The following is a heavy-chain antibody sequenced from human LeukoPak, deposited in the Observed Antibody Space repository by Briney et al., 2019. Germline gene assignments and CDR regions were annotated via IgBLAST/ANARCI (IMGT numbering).Heavy chain of an antibody. Sequence: GGSLRLSCAASGFTFSTYGMNWVRQAPGKGLEWVSYISSSSSTIYYADSVKGRFTISRDNAKNSLYLQMNSLRAEDTAVYYCARGSTYYDSSGQVPFDYWGQGTLVTVSS. V-gene: IGHV3-48*01. J-gene: IGHJ4*02. CDR3: ARGSTYYDSSGQVPFDY. D-gene: IGHD3-22*01. CDR1: GFTFSTYG. CDR2: ISSSSSTI.